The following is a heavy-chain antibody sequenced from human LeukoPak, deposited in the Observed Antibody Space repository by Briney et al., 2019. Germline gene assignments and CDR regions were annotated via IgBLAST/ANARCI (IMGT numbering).Heavy chain of an antibody. V-gene: IGHV3-48*04. CDR2: ISSSSSTI. CDR1: GFTFSSYS. CDR3: ARVLTPAGAAAGTFNYYYYMDV. Sequence: GGSLRLSCAASGFTFSSYSMNWVRQAPGKGLEWVSYISSSSSTIYYADSVKGRFTISRDNAKNSLYLQMNSLRAEDTAVYYCARVLTPAGAAAGTFNYYYYMDVWGKGTTVTVSS. J-gene: IGHJ6*03. D-gene: IGHD6-13*01.